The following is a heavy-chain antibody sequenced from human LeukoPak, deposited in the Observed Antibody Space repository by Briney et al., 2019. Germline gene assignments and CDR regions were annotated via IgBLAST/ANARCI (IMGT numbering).Heavy chain of an antibody. CDR2: ISAYNGNT. CDR1: GYTFTSYG. CDR3: AIRPLGYCSSTSCYDGMDV. J-gene: IGHJ6*02. D-gene: IGHD2-2*01. Sequence: AASVKVSCKASGYTFTSYGISWVRQAPGQGLEWMGWISAYNGNTNYAQKLQGRVTMTTDTSTSTAYMELRSLRSDDTAVYYCAIRPLGYCSSTSCYDGMDVWGQGTTVTVSS. V-gene: IGHV1-18*01.